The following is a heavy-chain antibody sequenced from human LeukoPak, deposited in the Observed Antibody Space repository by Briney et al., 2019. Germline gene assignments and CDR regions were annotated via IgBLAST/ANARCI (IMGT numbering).Heavy chain of an antibody. CDR3: AREHGNSGYDTNWFDP. J-gene: IGHJ5*02. CDR1: GFTFSSYA. V-gene: IGHV3-30-3*01. Sequence: PGGSLRLSCAASGFTFSSYAMHWVRQAPGKGLEWVAVISYDGSNKYYADSVKGRFTISRDNSKNTLYPQMNSLRAEDTAVYYCAREHGNSGYDTNWFDPWGQGTLVTVSS. CDR2: ISYDGSNK. D-gene: IGHD5-12*01.